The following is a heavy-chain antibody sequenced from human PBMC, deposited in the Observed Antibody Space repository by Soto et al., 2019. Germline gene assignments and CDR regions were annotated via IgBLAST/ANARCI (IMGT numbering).Heavy chain of an antibody. D-gene: IGHD3-16*01. CDR2: IYYSGST. J-gene: IGHJ4*02. CDR3: ARILMNYDRLDC. CDR1: SASINSGDYY. V-gene: IGHV4-30-4*01. Sequence: PSETLSLTGTVSSASINSGDYYWRWIRQPPGKGLEWIGHIYYSGSTYYNPSLKSRAGISVDSSKSQVSLKLTSVTAADTSVYFCARILMNYDRLDCWGQGALVTVSS.